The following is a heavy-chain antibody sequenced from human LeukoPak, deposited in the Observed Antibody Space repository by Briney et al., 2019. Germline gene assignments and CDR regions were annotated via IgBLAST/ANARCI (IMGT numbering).Heavy chain of an antibody. V-gene: IGHV1-69*01. J-gene: IGHJ4*02. CDR2: IIPIFGTA. D-gene: IGHD2-2*01. Sequence: ASVKVSCKASGGTFISYASSWVRQAPGQGLEWMGGIIPIFGTANYAQKLQGRVTITADESTSTAYMELSSLRSEDTAVYYCARTAYIVVVPAATYLDYWGQGTLVTVSS. CDR1: GGTFISYA. CDR3: ARTAYIVVVPAATYLDY.